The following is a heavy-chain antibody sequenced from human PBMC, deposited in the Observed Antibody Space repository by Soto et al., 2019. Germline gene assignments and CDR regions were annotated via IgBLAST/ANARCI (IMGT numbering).Heavy chain of an antibody. J-gene: IGHJ4*02. V-gene: IGHV1-18*04. CDR3: ARSPGWYCSSTGCPIFDY. D-gene: IGHD2-2*01. CDR1: GYTFTSYG. CDR2: ISAYNGNT. Sequence: ASVKVSCKASGYTFTSYGISWVRQAPGQGLEWMGWISAYNGNTNYAQKLQGRVTMTTDTSTSTAYMELRSLRSDDTAVYYCARSPGWYCSSTGCPIFDYWGQGTLVTVSS.